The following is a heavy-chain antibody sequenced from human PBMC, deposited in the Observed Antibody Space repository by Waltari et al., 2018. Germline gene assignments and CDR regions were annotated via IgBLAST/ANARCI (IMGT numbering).Heavy chain of an antibody. V-gene: IGHV3-9*01. CDR1: GFTFDDYA. CDR3: AKDYSGSLDY. CDR2: ISWNSGSI. D-gene: IGHD1-26*01. J-gene: IGHJ4*02. Sequence: EVQLVESGGGLVQPGRSLRLSCAASGFTFDDYAMHWVRQAPGKGLEWVSGISWNSGSIGYADSVKGRFTISRDNAKNSLYLQMNSLRAEDTALYYCAKDYSGSLDYWGQGTLVTVSS.